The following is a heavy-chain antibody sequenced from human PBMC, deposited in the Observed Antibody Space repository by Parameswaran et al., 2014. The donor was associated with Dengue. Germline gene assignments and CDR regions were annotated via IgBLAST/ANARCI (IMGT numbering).Heavy chain of an antibody. V-gene: IGHV5-51*01. Sequence: WIRQPPGKGLEWMGIIYPGDSDTRYSPSFQGQVTISADKSISTAYLQWSSLKASDTAMYYCARLVGLGSIASFDPWGQGTLVTVSS. J-gene: IGHJ5*02. D-gene: IGHD6-6*01. CDR3: ARLVGLGSIASFDP. CDR2: IYPGDSDT.